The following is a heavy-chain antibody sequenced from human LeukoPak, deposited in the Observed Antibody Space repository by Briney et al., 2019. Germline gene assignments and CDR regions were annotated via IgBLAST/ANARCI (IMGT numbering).Heavy chain of an antibody. V-gene: IGHV4-34*01. CDR1: GGSFSGYY. Sequence: SETLSLTCAVYGGSFSGYYWSWIRQPPGKGLEWIGEINHSGSTNYNPSLKSRVTISVDTSKNQFSLKLSSVTASDTAVYYCARASSDCSSTSCPFDYWGQGTLVTVSS. J-gene: IGHJ4*02. D-gene: IGHD2-2*01. CDR2: INHSGST. CDR3: ARASSDCSSTSCPFDY.